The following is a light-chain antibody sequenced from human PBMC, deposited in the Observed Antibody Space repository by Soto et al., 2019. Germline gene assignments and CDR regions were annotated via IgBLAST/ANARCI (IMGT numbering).Light chain of an antibody. Sequence: QSALTQPASVSGSPGQSITISCSGTSNDIGGYNYVSWYQQHPGKAPKLIISDVTNRPSGASRRFSCSTSGNTASLTISGLRAEDEADYFCCSYTSMGTGVFGGGTKVTVL. V-gene: IGLV2-14*01. CDR2: DVT. CDR3: CSYTSMGTGV. CDR1: SNDIGGYNY. J-gene: IGLJ2*01.